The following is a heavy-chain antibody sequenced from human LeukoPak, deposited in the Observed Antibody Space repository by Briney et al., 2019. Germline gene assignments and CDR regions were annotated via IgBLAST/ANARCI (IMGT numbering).Heavy chain of an antibody. CDR3: ATGRAAAGQYYFDY. CDR1: GGSISNSIYY. V-gene: IGHV4-39*01. J-gene: IGHJ4*02. Sequence: SETLSLTCTVSGGSISNSIYYWAWIRQPPGKGLEWIGTISYSGSTYHNPSLKSRVTISVDTSKNQFSLKLNSVTAADTAVYYCATGRAAAGQYYFDYWGQGTLVTVSS. D-gene: IGHD6-13*01. CDR2: ISYSGST.